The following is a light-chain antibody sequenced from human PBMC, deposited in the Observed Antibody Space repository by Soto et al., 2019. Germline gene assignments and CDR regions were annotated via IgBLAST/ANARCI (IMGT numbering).Light chain of an antibody. J-gene: IGLJ1*01. V-gene: IGLV1-51*01. CDR3: GTWDNSLSLPYV. Sequence: QSVLTQPPSVSAAPGQKVTISCSGSSSNIGNNYVSWYQQLPGTAPKLLIFDNNKRPSGIPDRFSASKSGTSATLAITGLQTGDAADYYCGTWDNSLSLPYVFGTGTKVTVL. CDR1: SSNIGNNY. CDR2: DNN.